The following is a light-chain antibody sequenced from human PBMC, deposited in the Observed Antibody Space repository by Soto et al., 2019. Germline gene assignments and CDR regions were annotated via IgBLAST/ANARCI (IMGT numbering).Light chain of an antibody. CDR3: CSYGRSNTWV. CDR2: AVN. Sequence: QSALTQPRSVSGSPGQSGTISCTGTSSDVGDYNYVSWYQQHPGKAPKLLIYAVNMRPSGVPDRFSGYTSSNTASLTISGHQDDDEAYYCCCSYGRSNTWVFGGGTKVTVL. V-gene: IGLV2-11*01. J-gene: IGLJ3*02. CDR1: SSDVGDYNY.